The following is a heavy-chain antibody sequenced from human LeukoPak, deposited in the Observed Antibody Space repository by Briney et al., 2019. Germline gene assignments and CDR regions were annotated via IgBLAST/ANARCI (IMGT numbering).Heavy chain of an antibody. CDR1: GGSISSGGYY. V-gene: IGHV4-31*03. J-gene: IGHJ4*02. CDR3: ARVVGDHMITFGGVPWFDY. D-gene: IGHD3-16*01. CDR2: IYYSGST. Sequence: SETLSLTCTVSGGSISSGGYYWSWIRQHPGKGLEWIGYIYYSGSTYYNPSLKSRVTISVDTSKNQFSLKLSSVTAADTAVYYCARVVGDHMITFGGVPWFDYWGQGTLVTVSS.